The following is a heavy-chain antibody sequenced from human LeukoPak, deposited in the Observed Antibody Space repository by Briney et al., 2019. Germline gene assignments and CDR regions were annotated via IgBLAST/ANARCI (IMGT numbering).Heavy chain of an antibody. D-gene: IGHD6-19*01. CDR3: ARARYSSGWYPNWFDP. V-gene: IGHV4-39*07. Sequence: SETLSLTCTVSGGSISGWYWSWIRQPPGKGLEWIGSIYYSGSTYYNPSLKSRVTISVDTSKNQFSLKLSSVTAADTAVYYCARARYSSGWYPNWFDPWGQGTLVTVSS. CDR1: GGSISGWY. J-gene: IGHJ5*02. CDR2: IYYSGST.